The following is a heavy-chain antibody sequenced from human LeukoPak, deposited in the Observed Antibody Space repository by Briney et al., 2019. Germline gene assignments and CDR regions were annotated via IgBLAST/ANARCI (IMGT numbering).Heavy chain of an antibody. D-gene: IGHD3-22*01. CDR3: ARLVYGYYYTYFDY. CDR2: ISGSGGST. Sequence: GGSLRLSCAASGFTFSSYAMSWVRQAPGKGLEWVSGISGSGGSTYYADSVKGRFTISRDNSKNTLYLQMNSLRAEDTAVYYCARLVYGYYYTYFDYWGQGTLVTVSS. V-gene: IGHV3-23*01. CDR1: GFTFSSYA. J-gene: IGHJ4*02.